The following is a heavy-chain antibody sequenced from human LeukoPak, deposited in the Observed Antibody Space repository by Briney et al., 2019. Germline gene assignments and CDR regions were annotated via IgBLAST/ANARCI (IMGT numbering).Heavy chain of an antibody. V-gene: IGHV3-74*01. CDR3: VRSVSGRYGLFDC. CDR1: GFTLSSYW. J-gene: IGHJ4*02. D-gene: IGHD1-26*01. CDR2: ISPDGRST. Sequence: GGSLRLSCAVSGFTLSSYWMHWVRQIPGKGLVWVSRISPDGRSTSYADSVKGRFTISRDNARNTLFLQMNSLRGEDTAVYYCVRSVSGRYGLFDCWGQGTLVTVSS.